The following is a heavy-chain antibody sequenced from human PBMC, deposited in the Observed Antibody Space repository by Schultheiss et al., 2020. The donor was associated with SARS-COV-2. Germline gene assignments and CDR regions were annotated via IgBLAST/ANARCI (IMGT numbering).Heavy chain of an antibody. CDR3: VRDFRNKTHIQH. CDR2: ISGSGGST. CDR1: GFTFSSYA. D-gene: IGHD1/OR15-1a*01. J-gene: IGHJ1*01. V-gene: IGHV3-23*01. Sequence: GESLKISCAASGFTFSSYAMSWVRQAPGKGLEWVSAISGSGGSTYYADSVKGRFTIFRDNSKNTLYLQMNSLRFEDTAVYICVRDFRNKTHIQHWGQGTMVTVSS.